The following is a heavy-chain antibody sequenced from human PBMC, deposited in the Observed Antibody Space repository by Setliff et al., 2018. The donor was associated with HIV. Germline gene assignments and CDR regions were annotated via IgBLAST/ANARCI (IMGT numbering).Heavy chain of an antibody. V-gene: IGHV1-69*13. CDR1: GGTFSSYA. CDR2: IIPFFGTT. CDR3: ARPKDSSGWSPFDY. Sequence: VASVKVSCKASGGTFSSYAFSWVRQAPGQGLEWMGVIIPFFGTTKYPLKFQGRVTITADESTSTAYLELSSLRSEDTAVYFCARPKDSSGWSPFDYWGQGTLVTVSS. J-gene: IGHJ4*02. D-gene: IGHD6-19*01.